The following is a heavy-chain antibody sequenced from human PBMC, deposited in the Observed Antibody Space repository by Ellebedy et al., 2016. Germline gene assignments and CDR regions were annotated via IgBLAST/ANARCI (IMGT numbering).Heavy chain of an antibody. V-gene: IGHV4-39*07. D-gene: IGHD5-12*01. J-gene: IGHJ4*02. CDR3: VREARNSGWDFDS. CDR2: ICSRGNT. Sequence: SETLSLXXTVSGDSIISSSYCWGWIRQPPGKGLEWIGNICSRGNTFYNAPLRSRLTISVDTSKNQFSLNLSSVTAADTAVYYCVREARNSGWDFDSWGQGTLVTVSS. CDR1: GDSIISSSYC.